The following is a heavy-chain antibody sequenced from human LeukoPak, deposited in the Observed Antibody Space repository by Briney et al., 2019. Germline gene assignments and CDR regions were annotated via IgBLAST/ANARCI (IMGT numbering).Heavy chain of an antibody. D-gene: IGHD3-22*01. V-gene: IGHV3-21*01. CDR2: ISSSSSYI. CDR3: ARPLSSGRNNPFDI. CDR1: GFTFSSYS. Sequence: GGSLRLSCAASGFTFSSYSMNWVRQAPGKGLEWVSSISSSSSYIYYADSVKGRFTISRDNAKNSLYLQMNSLRAEDTAVYYCARPLSSGRNNPFDIWGQGTMVTVSS. J-gene: IGHJ3*02.